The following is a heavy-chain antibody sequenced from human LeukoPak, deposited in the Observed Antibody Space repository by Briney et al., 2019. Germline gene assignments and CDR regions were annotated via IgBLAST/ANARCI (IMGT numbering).Heavy chain of an antibody. CDR1: GGTFSSYA. J-gene: IGHJ4*02. CDR2: ITPIFGTA. Sequence: GASVKVSCKASGGTFSSYAISWVRQAPGQGLEWMGGITPIFGTANYAQKFQGRVTITADKSTSTAYMELSSLRSEDTAVYYCARDWNDVFDYWGQGTLVTVSS. V-gene: IGHV1-69*06. CDR3: ARDWNDVFDY. D-gene: IGHD1-1*01.